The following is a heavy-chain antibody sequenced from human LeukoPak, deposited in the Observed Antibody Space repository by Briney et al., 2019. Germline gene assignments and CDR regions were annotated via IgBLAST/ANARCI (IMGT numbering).Heavy chain of an antibody. CDR2: IDPDGSEK. CDR1: GFTFNSYW. J-gene: IGHJ4*02. Sequence: GGSLRLSCAASGFTFNSYWMSWVRQAPGKGLEWVANIDPDGSEKQYGDSVKGRFTTSRDNAKNSLYLQRNSLRAEDTAIYYCARIYYFGDNNWRYFDNWGQGTLVTVSS. D-gene: IGHD3-10*01. V-gene: IGHV3-7*01. CDR3: ARIYYFGDNNWRYFDN.